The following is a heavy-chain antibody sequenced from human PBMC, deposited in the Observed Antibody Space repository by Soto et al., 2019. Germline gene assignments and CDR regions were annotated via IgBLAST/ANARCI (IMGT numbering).Heavy chain of an antibody. Sequence: SETLSLTCTVSGGSISSYYWSWIRQPPGKGLEWIGYIYYSGSTNYNPSLKSRVTISVDTSKNQFSLKLSSVTAADTAVYYCARGRRYYDFWSGYYGVGPGSYYYYYGMDVWGQGTTVTVSS. D-gene: IGHD3-3*01. J-gene: IGHJ6*02. CDR2: IYYSGST. V-gene: IGHV4-59*01. CDR1: GGSISSYY. CDR3: ARGRRYYDFWSGYYGVGPGSYYYYYGMDV.